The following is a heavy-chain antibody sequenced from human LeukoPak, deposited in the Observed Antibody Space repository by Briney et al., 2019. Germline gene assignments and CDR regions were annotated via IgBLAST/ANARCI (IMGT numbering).Heavy chain of an antibody. J-gene: IGHJ3*02. CDR1: GFTFVSHW. CDR2: INQDGSEK. Sequence: GGSLRLSCVASGFTFVSHWMTWVRQTPGKGLEWVANINQDGSEKYYVDSVKGRFTISRDNPKNTLYLQLNSLRADDTAVYYCAKGSSGFYIWGQGTTVTVSS. D-gene: IGHD3-9*01. V-gene: IGHV3-7*01. CDR3: AKGSSGFYI.